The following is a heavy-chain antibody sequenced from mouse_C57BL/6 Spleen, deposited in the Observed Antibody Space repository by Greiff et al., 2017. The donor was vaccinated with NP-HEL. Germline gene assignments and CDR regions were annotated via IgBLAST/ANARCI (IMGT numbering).Heavy chain of an antibody. J-gene: IGHJ1*03. CDR1: GYTFTDYE. CDR2: IDPETGGT. V-gene: IGHV1-15*01. D-gene: IGHD1-1*01. Sequence: QVQLQQSGAELVRPGASVTLSCKASGYTFTDYEMHWVKQTPVHGLEWIGAIDPETGGTAYNQKFKGKAILTADKSSSTAYMELRSLTSEDSAVYYCTRAGTTVVSFDVWGTGTTVTVSS. CDR3: TRAGTTVVSFDV.